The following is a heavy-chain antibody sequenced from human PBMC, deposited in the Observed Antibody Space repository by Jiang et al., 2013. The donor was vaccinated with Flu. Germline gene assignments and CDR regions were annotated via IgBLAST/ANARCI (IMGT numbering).Heavy chain of an antibody. D-gene: IGHD6-13*01. Sequence: QLLESGGGVVQPGKSLRLSCAASGFAFNIYGFHWVRQAPGKGLEWVAVIWFDGSSEYYADSVKGRFTISRDNSKNTVFLQMNSLRAEDTAVYYCARELQAAVAPPGDYWGQGTPVTVSS. V-gene: IGHV3-33*08. CDR3: ARELQAAVAPPGDY. J-gene: IGHJ4*02. CDR1: GFAFNIYG. CDR2: IWFDGSSE.